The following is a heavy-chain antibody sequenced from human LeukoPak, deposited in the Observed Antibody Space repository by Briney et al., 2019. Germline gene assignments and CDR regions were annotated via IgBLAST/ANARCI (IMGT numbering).Heavy chain of an antibody. Sequence: GGSLRLSCAASGFTFSSYSMNWVRQAPGKGLEWVSAISGSGGSTYYADSVKGRFTISRDNSKNTLYLQMNSLRAEDTAVYYCAKVGDYYDSSGYYYPFDIWGQGTMVAVSS. D-gene: IGHD3-22*01. CDR3: AKVGDYYDSSGYYYPFDI. J-gene: IGHJ3*02. V-gene: IGHV3-23*01. CDR2: ISGSGGST. CDR1: GFTFSSYS.